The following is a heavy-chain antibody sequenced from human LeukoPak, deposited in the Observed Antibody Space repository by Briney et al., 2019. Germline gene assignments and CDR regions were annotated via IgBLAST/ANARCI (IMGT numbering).Heavy chain of an antibody. CDR2: ISGSGGST. CDR3: AKAGGDPTYYYDSQGDYFDY. CDR1: GFTFSSYA. V-gene: IGHV3-23*01. D-gene: IGHD3-22*01. J-gene: IGHJ4*02. Sequence: PGGSLRLSCAASGFTFSSYAMSWVRQAPGKGLEWVSAISGSGGSTYYADSVKGRFTISRDNSKNTLYLQMNSLRAEDTAVYYCAKAGGDPTYYYDSQGDYFDYWGQGTLVTVSS.